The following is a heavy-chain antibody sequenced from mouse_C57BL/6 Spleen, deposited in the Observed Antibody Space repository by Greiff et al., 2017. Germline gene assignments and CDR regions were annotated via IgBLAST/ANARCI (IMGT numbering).Heavy chain of an antibody. J-gene: IGHJ4*01. CDR3: AYYDAGVGYAMDY. Sequence: QVQLQQSGPELVKPGASVKISCKASGYAFSSSWMNWVKQRPGKGLEWIGRIYPGDGNTNYNGKFKGKATLTADKSSNTAYMQPSSQTSEDSSVYFGAYYDAGVGYAMDYWGQGTSVTVSS. D-gene: IGHD1-1*02. CDR1: GYAFSSSW. V-gene: IGHV1-82*01. CDR2: IYPGDGNT.